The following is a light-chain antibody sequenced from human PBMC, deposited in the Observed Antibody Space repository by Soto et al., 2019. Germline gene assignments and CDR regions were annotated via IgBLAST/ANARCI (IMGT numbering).Light chain of an antibody. CDR1: QGISNY. CDR3: QQYESHSET. V-gene: IGKV1-17*03. J-gene: IGKJ1*01. CDR2: TTS. Sequence: DFQITQSPSAVSASVGDRVNITCRASQGISNYLAWFQQKPGKVPKRLIYTTSTLQSGVPSRFSGSRSGTEFTLTISSLQPDDSATYYCQQYESHSETFGQGTKVDIK.